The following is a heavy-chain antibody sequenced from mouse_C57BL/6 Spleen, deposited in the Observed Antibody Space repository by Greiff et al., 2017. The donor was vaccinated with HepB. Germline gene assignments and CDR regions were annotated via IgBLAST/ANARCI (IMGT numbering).Heavy chain of an antibody. CDR2: ISGGGGNT. Sequence: EVQRVESGGGLVKPGGSLKLSCAASGFTFSSYTMSWVRQTPEKRLEWVATISGGGGNTYYPDSVKGRFTISRDNAKNTRYLQMSSLRSEDTALYYCARRGLRDWYFDVWGTGTTVSVSS. V-gene: IGHV5-9*01. CDR3: ARRGLRDWYFDV. J-gene: IGHJ1*03. CDR1: GFTFSSYT. D-gene: IGHD2-2*01.